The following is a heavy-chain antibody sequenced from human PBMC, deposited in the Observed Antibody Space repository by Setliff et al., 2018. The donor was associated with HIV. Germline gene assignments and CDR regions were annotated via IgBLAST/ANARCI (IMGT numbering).Heavy chain of an antibody. CDR2: IYSSGSP. J-gene: IGHJ6*03. V-gene: IGHV4-39*01. D-gene: IGHD6-13*01. Sequence: PSETLSLTCTVSGGSININNYYWGWIRQPPGKRLEWLGSIYSSGSPSYNPSLSSRLTISVDTSKNHVSLRLSSVTAADTGVYYCARHRDPPGTSWIYYYYYMDLWGEGTTVTVSS. CDR3: ARHRDPPGTSWIYYYYYMDL. CDR1: GGSININNYY.